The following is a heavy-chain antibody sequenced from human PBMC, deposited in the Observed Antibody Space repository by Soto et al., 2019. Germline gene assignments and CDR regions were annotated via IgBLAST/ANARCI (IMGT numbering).Heavy chain of an antibody. CDR3: ARGGDGHHVQLAY. CDR2: INPNSGGT. CDR1: GYTFTGYY. V-gene: IGHV1-2*04. J-gene: IGHJ4*02. D-gene: IGHD3-10*01. Sequence: GASVKVSCKASGYTFTGYYMHWVRQAPGQGLEWMGWINPNSGGTNYAQKFQGWVTMTRDTSISTAYMELSRLRSDDTAVYYCARGGDGHHVQLAYWGQGTLVTVSS.